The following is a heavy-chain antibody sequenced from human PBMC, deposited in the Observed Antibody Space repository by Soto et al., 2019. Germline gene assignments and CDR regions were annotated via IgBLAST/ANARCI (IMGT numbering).Heavy chain of an antibody. D-gene: IGHD6-13*01. J-gene: IGHJ6*02. CDR3: ARGRTSRPYCYVIDV. V-gene: IGHV1-18*01. CDR2: ISAYNGNT. Sequence: QVQLVQSGAEVKKPGASVKVSCKASGYNFTSYGISWVRQAPGQGLEWMGWISAYNGNTNYAQQVQGRVTMTTDTATTTAYMELRSLRSDDTALYFCARGRTSRPYCYVIDVWGHGTTVTVSS. CDR1: GYNFTSYG.